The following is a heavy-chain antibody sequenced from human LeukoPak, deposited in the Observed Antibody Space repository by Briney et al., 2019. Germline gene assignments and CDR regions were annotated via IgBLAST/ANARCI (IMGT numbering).Heavy chain of an antibody. J-gene: IGHJ3*02. CDR2: IGSSSSSI. V-gene: IGHV3-21*01. CDR3: AREWQEAFDI. CDR1: GLTFSSYS. D-gene: IGHD5-12*01. Sequence: GSLRLSCEASGLTFSSYSMNWVRQAPGKGLEWVSSIGSSSSSIYYAHSVKGRFTISRDNAKSSLYLQMNSLRAEDTAVYYCAREWQEAFDIWGQGTMVTVSS.